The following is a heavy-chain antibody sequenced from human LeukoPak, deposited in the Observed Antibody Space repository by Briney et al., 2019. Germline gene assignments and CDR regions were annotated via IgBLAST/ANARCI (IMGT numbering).Heavy chain of an antibody. CDR3: ARADKINTIFGVVISGDWFDP. V-gene: IGHV1-2*02. CDR2: INPNSGGT. J-gene: IGHJ5*02. D-gene: IGHD3-3*01. Sequence: GASLSDSRMASGYTLTGYYMEWVRKAPGPGLVWMEWINPNSGGTNYAQKFQGRVTMTRDTSISTAYMELSRLRSDDTAVYYCARADKINTIFGVVISGDWFDPWGQETLVTVSS. CDR1: GYTLTGYY.